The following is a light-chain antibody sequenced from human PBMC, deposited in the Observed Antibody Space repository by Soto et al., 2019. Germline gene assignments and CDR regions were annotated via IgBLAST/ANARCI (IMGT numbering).Light chain of an antibody. CDR3: SSYTRSSTPYV. V-gene: IGLV2-14*01. CDR2: EVS. CDR1: SSDVGGYNY. Sequence: QSVLTQPASVSGSPGQSITISCTGTSSDVGGYNYVSWYQQHPGKAPKLLIYEVSNRPSGVSNRFSGSKSGNTASLTISGLQAGDEADYYCSSYTRSSTPYVFGIGTKVTVL. J-gene: IGLJ1*01.